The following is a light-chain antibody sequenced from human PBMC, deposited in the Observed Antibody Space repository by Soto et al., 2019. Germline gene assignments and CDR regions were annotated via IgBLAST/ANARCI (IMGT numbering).Light chain of an antibody. V-gene: IGKV3-20*01. CDR1: QSVSGSY. J-gene: IGKJ2*01. CDR3: QQYGSSPGYT. Sequence: EIVLTQSPGTLSLSPGERATLSCRASQSVSGSYLAWYQQKPGQAPRLLIYGASSRATGIPDRFSGSGSGTDFTLTISRLEPEDFSAYYGQQYGSSPGYTFGQGTKLEIK. CDR2: GAS.